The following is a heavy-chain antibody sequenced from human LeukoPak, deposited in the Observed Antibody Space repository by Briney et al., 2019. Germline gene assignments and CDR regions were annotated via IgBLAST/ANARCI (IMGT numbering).Heavy chain of an antibody. CDR2: INPSGGST. Sequence: ASVKVSCKASGYTFTSYYMHWVRQAPGQGLEWMGIINPSGGSTSYAQKFQGRVTMTRDTSTSTVYMELSSLRSEDTAVYYCAIEPRSGTVAFDIWGQGTMVTVSS. D-gene: IGHD3-10*01. V-gene: IGHV1-46*01. CDR3: AIEPRSGTVAFDI. CDR1: GYTFTSYY. J-gene: IGHJ3*02.